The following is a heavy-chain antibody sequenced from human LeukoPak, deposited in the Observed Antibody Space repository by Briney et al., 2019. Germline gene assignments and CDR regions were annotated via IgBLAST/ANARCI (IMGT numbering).Heavy chain of an antibody. CDR1: GFTFINSA. J-gene: IGHJ4*02. CDR3: ARVCYGGYTYACVDY. D-gene: IGHD5-18*01. V-gene: IGHV3-23*01. Sequence: PGGSLRLSCEASGFTFINSAMSWVRQAPGKGLEWVSGITGSGGKTYYADSVKGRFTISRDNSKNTLYLQMNSLRAEDTAIYYCARVCYGGYTYACVDYWGQGTLVTVSS. CDR2: ITGSGGKT.